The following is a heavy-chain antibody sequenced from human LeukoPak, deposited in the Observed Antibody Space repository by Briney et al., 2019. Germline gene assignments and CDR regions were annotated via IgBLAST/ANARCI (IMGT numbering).Heavy chain of an antibody. CDR1: GGSISSPNW. D-gene: IGHD3-3*01. Sequence: SETLSLTSAVSGGSISSPNWCSWVRQPPGKGLEWIGEIYHSGSTNYNPSLKSRVTISIDRSKNQFSLKLTSVTAADTAIYYCARPGLGGAFDIWGQGTMVTVFS. V-gene: IGHV4-4*02. CDR3: ARPGLGGAFDI. J-gene: IGHJ3*02. CDR2: IYHSGST.